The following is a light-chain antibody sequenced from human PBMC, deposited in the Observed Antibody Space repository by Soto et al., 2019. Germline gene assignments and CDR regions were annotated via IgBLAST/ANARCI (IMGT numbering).Light chain of an antibody. CDR3: SSYTISSTYV. J-gene: IGLJ1*01. V-gene: IGLV2-14*01. CDR2: EVN. Sequence: QSALTQPASLSGSPGQSITISCTGTSSDIGAYDYVSWFQQHPGKAPKLMISEVNNRPSGVSNRFSGSKSGNTASLTISGLQAEDEADYYCSSYTISSTYVFGTGTKLTVL. CDR1: SSDIGAYDY.